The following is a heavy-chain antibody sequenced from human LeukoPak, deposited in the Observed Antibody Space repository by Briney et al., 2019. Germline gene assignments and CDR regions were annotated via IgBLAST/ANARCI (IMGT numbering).Heavy chain of an antibody. J-gene: IGHJ4*02. CDR1: GFTFSNYA. CDR3: AKDKIPKLIPMVRGSDY. D-gene: IGHD3-10*01. Sequence: GGSLRLSRAASGFTFSNYAMSCVRQAPGKGLEWGSGISDSGGRPYYADSVKGRFTISRDNSKNTLYLQMDSLRAEDAALYYCAKDKIPKLIPMVRGSDYWGQGTLVTVSS. CDR2: ISDSGGRP. V-gene: IGHV3-23*01.